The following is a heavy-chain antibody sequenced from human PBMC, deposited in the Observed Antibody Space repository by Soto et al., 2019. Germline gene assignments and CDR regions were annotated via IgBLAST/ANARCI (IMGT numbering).Heavy chain of an antibody. D-gene: IGHD3-10*01. CDR1: GFTFRNHG. V-gene: IGHV3-30*18. CDR3: AKDRSYSAIVEMATTGMDV. Sequence: QAQLVASGGGAVQPGRSLRLSCVASGFTFRNHGMHWVRQAPGKGLEWVAVISYNGKNEHYADSLTGRFTISADKSKNTVLRQMNSLPPEDTAVYYCAKDRSYSAIVEMATTGMDVWGQGTTVTVSS. CDR2: ISYNGKNE. J-gene: IGHJ6*02.